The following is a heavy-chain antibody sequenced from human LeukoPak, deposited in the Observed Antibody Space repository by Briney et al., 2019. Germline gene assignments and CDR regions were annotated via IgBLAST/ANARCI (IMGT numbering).Heavy chain of an antibody. D-gene: IGHD2-2*01. Sequence: PSVTLSCKASGYTFTNYGFSWVRQAPGQGLEWMGWISTYSGNTNYAQQLQGRVTMTSDTSTSTVYMELRSLRSDDTAVYYCARGYCRSTSCHEPPLYGMDVWGQGTTVTVS. CDR2: ISTYSGNT. CDR3: ARGYCRSTSCHEPPLYGMDV. V-gene: IGHV1-18*04. CDR1: GYTFTNYG. J-gene: IGHJ6*02.